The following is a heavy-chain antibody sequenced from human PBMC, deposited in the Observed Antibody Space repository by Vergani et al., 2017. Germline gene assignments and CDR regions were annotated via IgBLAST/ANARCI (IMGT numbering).Heavy chain of an antibody. D-gene: IGHD1-26*01. CDR2: ISYSGST. V-gene: IGHV4-59*01. Sequence: QVQLQESGPGLVKPSETLSLTCTVSGGSISSYYWSWIRQPPGKGLEWIGYISYSGSTNYNPSLKSRVTISVDTSKNQFSLKLSSVTAADTAVYYCARVRGIGGATIDYWGQGTLVTVSS. CDR1: GGSISSYY. CDR3: ARVRGIGGATIDY. J-gene: IGHJ4*02.